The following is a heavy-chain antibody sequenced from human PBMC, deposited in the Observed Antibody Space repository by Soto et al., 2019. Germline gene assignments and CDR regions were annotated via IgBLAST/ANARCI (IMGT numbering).Heavy chain of an antibody. Sequence: EVQLVQSGAEVKKPGESLKISCKGSGYNFAGYWIAWVRQMPEKGLELMGIIYPSDSDTRYRPSFQGQVTISADKSISSAYLQWSSLRASDTAMYYCARGGVSTRTFDYWGQGTPVTVSS. CDR2: IYPSDSDT. D-gene: IGHD3-3*01. CDR1: GYNFAGYW. V-gene: IGHV5-51*01. CDR3: ARGGVSTRTFDY. J-gene: IGHJ4*02.